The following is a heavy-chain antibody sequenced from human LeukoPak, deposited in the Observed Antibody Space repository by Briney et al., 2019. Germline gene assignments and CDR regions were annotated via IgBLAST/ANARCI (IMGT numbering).Heavy chain of an antibody. CDR3: AAGKYFGDY. V-gene: IGHV3-7*03. CDR1: GFTFSSYW. CDR2: IKEDGSEK. J-gene: IGHJ4*02. D-gene: IGHD3-9*01. Sequence: GGSLRLSCAASGFTFSSYWMTWVRQAPGQGLEWVASIKEDGSEKYYVDSVKGRFTISRDNAKNSLYLQTNSLRAEDTAVYYCAAGKYFGDYWGQGTLVTVSS.